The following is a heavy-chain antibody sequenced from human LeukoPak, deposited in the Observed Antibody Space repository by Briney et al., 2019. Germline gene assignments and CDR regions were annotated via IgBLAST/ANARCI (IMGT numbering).Heavy chain of an antibody. J-gene: IGHJ4*02. CDR3: ARGSKAAPGTFDY. V-gene: IGHV4-4*02. D-gene: IGHD6-13*01. CDR1: GGSINSDYW. Sequence: PSETLSLTCAVSGGSINSDYWWTWVRQSPGKGLEWIGEIYHTGSVNYNLSLESRVTISRDRSKNQFSLMLRSVTAADTAVYYCARGSKAAPGTFDYWGQGTLVTVSS. CDR2: IYHTGSV.